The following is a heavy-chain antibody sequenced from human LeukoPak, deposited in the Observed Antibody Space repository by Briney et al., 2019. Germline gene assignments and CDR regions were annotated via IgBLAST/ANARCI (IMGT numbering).Heavy chain of an antibody. CDR2: ISGYNGNT. CDR3: ARMPYDSSGYSMY. D-gene: IGHD3-22*01. J-gene: IGHJ4*02. V-gene: IGHV1-18*01. CDR1: GYTFTRYG. Sequence: ASVKVSCKASGYTFTRYGIRWVRQAPGQGLEWMGWISGYNGNTNYAQKLQGRVTMTTDTSTNIAYMELRSLRSDDTAVYYCARMPYDSSGYSMYWGQGTLVTVSS.